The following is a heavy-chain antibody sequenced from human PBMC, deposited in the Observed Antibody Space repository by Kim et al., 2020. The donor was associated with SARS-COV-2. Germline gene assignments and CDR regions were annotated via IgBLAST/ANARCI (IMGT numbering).Heavy chain of an antibody. Sequence: SETLSLTCAVYGGSFSGYYWSWIRQPPGKGLEWIGEINHSGSTNYNPSLKSRVTISVDTSKNQFSLKLSSVTAADTAVYYCARGRYCSGGSCYLIDYWGQGTLVTVSS. V-gene: IGHV4-34*01. D-gene: IGHD2-15*01. J-gene: IGHJ4*02. CDR2: INHSGST. CDR1: GGSFSGYY. CDR3: ARGRYCSGGSCYLIDY.